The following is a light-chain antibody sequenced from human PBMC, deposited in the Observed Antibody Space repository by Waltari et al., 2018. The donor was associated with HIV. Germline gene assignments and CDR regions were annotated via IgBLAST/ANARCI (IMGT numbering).Light chain of an antibody. CDR2: DVT. J-gene: IGLJ1*01. Sequence: QSALTQPASVSGSPGQSITFSCSGSDGDVGGYPYVSWYQQHPGKAPKLIIYDVTERPSGVSSRFSGSKSGNTASLTISGLQAEDEADYYCCSFAGSSTYVFGSGTKVTVL. CDR1: DGDVGGYPY. CDR3: CSFAGSSTYV. V-gene: IGLV2-23*02.